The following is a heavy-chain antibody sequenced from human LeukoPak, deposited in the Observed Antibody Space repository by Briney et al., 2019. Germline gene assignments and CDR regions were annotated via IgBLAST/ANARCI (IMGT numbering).Heavy chain of an antibody. CDR2: IYSGGNT. CDR3: ARRAGEYSHPYDY. D-gene: IGHD4-17*01. V-gene: IGHV3-53*01. Sequence: PGRSLRLSCTVSGFIVSINSMSWVRQAPGKGLEWVSFIYSGGNTHYSDSVKGRFTISRDNSKNTLYLHMNSLRAEDTAVYYCARRAGEYSHPYDYWGQGTLVTVSS. J-gene: IGHJ4*02. CDR1: GFIVSINS.